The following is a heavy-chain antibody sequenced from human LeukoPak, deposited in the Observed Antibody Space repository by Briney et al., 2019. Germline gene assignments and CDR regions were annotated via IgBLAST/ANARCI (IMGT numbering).Heavy chain of an antibody. Sequence: QVQLQESGPGLVKPSETLSLTCTVSGGSISSYYWSWIRQPPGKGLEWIGYIYYSGSTNYNPPLKSRVTISVDTSKNQFSLKLSSVTAADTAVYYCARSSAAAGSYDYWGQGTLVTVSS. CDR1: GGSISSYY. CDR2: IYYSGST. D-gene: IGHD6-13*01. J-gene: IGHJ4*02. CDR3: ARSSAAAGSYDY. V-gene: IGHV4-59*01.